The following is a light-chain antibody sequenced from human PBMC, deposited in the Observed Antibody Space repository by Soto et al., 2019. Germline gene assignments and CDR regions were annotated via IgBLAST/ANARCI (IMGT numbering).Light chain of an antibody. CDR2: DVS. CDR1: SSDVGGYNY. J-gene: IGLJ1*01. Sequence: QSALTQPASVSGSAGQSITISCTGTSSDVGGYNYVSWYQQHPGKAPKLMIYDVSNRPSGVSNRFSGSKSGNTASLTISGLQAEDEADYYCSSYTSSSTGYVFGTGTKLTVL. V-gene: IGLV2-14*01. CDR3: SSYTSSSTGYV.